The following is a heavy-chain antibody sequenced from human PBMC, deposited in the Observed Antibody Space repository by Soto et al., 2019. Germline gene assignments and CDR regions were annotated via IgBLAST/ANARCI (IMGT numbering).Heavy chain of an antibody. D-gene: IGHD3-16*01. J-gene: IGHJ6*02. CDR1: GNTFSDHF. CDR2: IKPSSGGT. Sequence: ASVKVSCKVSGNTFSDHFLHWLRQSPGQGPEWMGWIKPSSGGTHYAQKFKGRVTFSSDASISTAYMEVSSLTSDDAAVYFCARDRQGWATFDGLAAWGQGTTVTVSS. CDR3: ARDRQGWATFDGLAA. V-gene: IGHV1-2*02.